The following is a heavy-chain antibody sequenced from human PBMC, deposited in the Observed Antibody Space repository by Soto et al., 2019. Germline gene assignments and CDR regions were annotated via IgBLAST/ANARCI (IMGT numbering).Heavy chain of an antibody. CDR2: ISAYNGNT. J-gene: IGHJ4*02. CDR3: ARAWAGSGWYPDY. CDR1: GYTFTNYG. D-gene: IGHD6-19*01. Sequence: ASVKVSCKASGYTFTNYGISWVRQAPGQGLEWMGWISAYNGNTNYAQKLQGRVTMTTDTSTSTAYTELRSLRSDDTAVYYCARAWAGSGWYPDYWGQGTLVTVSS. V-gene: IGHV1-18*04.